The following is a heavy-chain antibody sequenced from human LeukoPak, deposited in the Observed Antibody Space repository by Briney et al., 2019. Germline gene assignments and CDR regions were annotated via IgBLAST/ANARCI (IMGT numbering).Heavy chain of an antibody. V-gene: IGHV1-69*05. J-gene: IGHJ4*02. CDR3: ARSGAAVAGTAPFDY. CDR2: IIPIFGIA. CDR1: GGTFSSYA. D-gene: IGHD6-19*01. Sequence: ASVKVSRKASGGTFSSYAISWVRQAPGQGLEWMGGIIPIFGIANYAQKFQGRVTITTDESTSTAYMELSSLRSEDTAVYYCARSGAAVAGTAPFDYWGQGTLVTVSS.